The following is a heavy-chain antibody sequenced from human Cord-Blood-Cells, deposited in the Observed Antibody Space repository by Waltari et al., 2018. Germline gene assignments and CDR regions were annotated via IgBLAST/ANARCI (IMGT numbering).Heavy chain of an antibody. Sequence: QVQLVESGGGVVQPGRSLRLSCAASGFTFSSYGMPWVRPAPGKGLEWVAVIWYDGSNKYYADSVKGRFTISRDNSKNTLYLQMNSLRAEDTAVYYCARDSSGYYRTFIDYWGQGTLVTVSS. V-gene: IGHV3-33*01. J-gene: IGHJ4*02. CDR1: GFTFSSYG. D-gene: IGHD3-22*01. CDR3: ARDSSGYYRTFIDY. CDR2: IWYDGSNK.